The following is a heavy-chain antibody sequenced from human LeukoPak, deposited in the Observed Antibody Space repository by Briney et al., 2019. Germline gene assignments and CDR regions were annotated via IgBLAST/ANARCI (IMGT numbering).Heavy chain of an antibody. CDR3: ATNTSDTAFDY. V-gene: IGHV4-39*01. D-gene: IGHD6-19*01. CDR2: IYYSGST. CDR1: GGSISSGRYY. Sequence: SETLSLTCAVSGGSISSGRYYWGWIRQPPGKGLEWIGSIYYSGSTSYNPSLKTRVTISVDTSKNQFSLRLTSVTAADTAVYYCATNTSDTAFDYWGPGTLATVSS. J-gene: IGHJ4*02.